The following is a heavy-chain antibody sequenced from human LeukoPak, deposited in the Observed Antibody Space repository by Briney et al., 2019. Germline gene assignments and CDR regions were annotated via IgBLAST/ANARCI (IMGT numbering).Heavy chain of an antibody. CDR2: IYSTGST. CDR3: ARERWGNNWFDP. CDR1: GGSISSSY. J-gene: IGHJ5*02. Sequence: KASETLSLTCTVSGGSISSSYWTWIRQPAGKGLQWIGRIYSTGSTNYNPSLKSRVTLSVDTSKNQFSLKLNSVTAADTAVYYCARERWGNNWFDPWGQGTLVSVSS. V-gene: IGHV4-4*07. D-gene: IGHD4-23*01.